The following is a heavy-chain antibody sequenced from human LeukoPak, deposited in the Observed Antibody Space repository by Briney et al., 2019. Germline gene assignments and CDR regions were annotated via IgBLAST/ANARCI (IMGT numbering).Heavy chain of an antibody. J-gene: IGHJ4*02. Sequence: PGGSLRLSCAASGFTFSTYAMHWVRQAPGKGLEWVAVIPYDGSNKYYADSVKGRFTISRENSKNRLYLQMNSLGAEDTAVYYCARAEGYGGELDSWGQGTLVTVSS. D-gene: IGHD4-23*01. CDR3: ARAEGYGGELDS. CDR1: GFTFSTYA. V-gene: IGHV3-30*04. CDR2: IPYDGSNK.